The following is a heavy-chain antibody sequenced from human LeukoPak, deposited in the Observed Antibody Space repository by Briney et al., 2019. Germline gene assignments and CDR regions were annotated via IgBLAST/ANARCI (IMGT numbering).Heavy chain of an antibody. D-gene: IGHD2-2*01. Sequence: SETLSLTCSVSGGSIRNYYLSWIRQSPGKGLEWIGNVDKRGSTNYNPSFKSRVIVSSDTSRNEFTLKLNSVTAADTAIYYCARGGSSCYGCHDWFDPWGQGTRVTVSS. CDR3: ARGGSSCYGCHDWFDP. CDR2: VDKRGST. CDR1: GGSIRNYY. J-gene: IGHJ5*02. V-gene: IGHV4-59*08.